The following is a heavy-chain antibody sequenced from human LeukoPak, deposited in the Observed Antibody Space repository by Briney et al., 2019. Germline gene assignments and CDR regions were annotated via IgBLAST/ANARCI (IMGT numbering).Heavy chain of an antibody. J-gene: IGHJ6*03. Sequence: ASVKVSCKASGYTFTSYDINWVRQATGQGLEWMGWMNPNSGNTGYAQKFQGRVTITRNTSISTAYMELSSLRSEDTAVYYCARGFQQWLLGEDYYYYMDVWGKGTTVTVSS. CDR2: MNPNSGNT. V-gene: IGHV1-8*03. CDR3: ARGFQQWLLGEDYYYYMDV. CDR1: GYTFTSYD. D-gene: IGHD6-19*01.